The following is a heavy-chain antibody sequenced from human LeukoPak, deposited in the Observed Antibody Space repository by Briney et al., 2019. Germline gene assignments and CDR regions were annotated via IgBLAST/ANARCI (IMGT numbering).Heavy chain of an antibody. CDR1: GGSISSSNW. V-gene: IGHV4-4*02. Sequence: SETLSLTCAVSGGSISSSNWWSWVRQPPGKGLEWIAETYHSGYTNYNPSLKSRVTISVDKSRNQFSLNLSSVTAADTAVYYCARDRNSPLLHDAFDIWGQGTMVTVSS. D-gene: IGHD2-15*01. J-gene: IGHJ3*02. CDR3: ARDRNSPLLHDAFDI. CDR2: TYHSGYT.